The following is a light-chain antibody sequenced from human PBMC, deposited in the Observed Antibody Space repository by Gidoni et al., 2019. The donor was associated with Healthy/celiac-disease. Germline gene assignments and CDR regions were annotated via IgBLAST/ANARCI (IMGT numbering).Light chain of an antibody. J-gene: IGLJ2*01. CDR1: SSNNGAGYD. V-gene: IGLV1-40*01. CDR3: QSYDSSMSAL. Sequence: QSVLTQPPSVSGARGQRVTIACTGSSSNNGAGYDVHWSQQLPGTAPKHRIYGNSNRPSGVPDRFSGAKSGTSASLAITGLQAEDEADYYCQSYDSSMSALFGGGTKLTVL. CDR2: GNS.